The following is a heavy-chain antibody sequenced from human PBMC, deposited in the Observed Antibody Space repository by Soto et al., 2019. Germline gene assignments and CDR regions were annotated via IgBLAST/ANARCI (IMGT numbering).Heavy chain of an antibody. Sequence: QVQLQESGPGLVKPSETLCLTCTVSGGSISSYYWSWIRQPPGKGLEWIGYIYYSGSTNYNPSLKSRVTISVDTSKNQFSLKLSSVTAADTAVYYCARSSAAGIVDLWGRGTLATVSS. CDR2: IYYSGST. J-gene: IGHJ2*01. V-gene: IGHV4-59*01. CDR3: ARSSAAGIVDL. CDR1: GGSISSYY. D-gene: IGHD6-13*01.